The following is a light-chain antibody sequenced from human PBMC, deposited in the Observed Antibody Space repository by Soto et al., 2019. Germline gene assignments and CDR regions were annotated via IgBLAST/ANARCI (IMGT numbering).Light chain of an antibody. V-gene: IGLV2-14*01. Sequence: QSALTQPASVSGSLGQSITISCTGTSSDVGGYNYVSWYQQHPGKAPKLMIYEVSNRPSGVSNRFSGSKSGNTASLTISGLQAEDEADYYCSSYTSISTVFGGGTKLTVL. J-gene: IGLJ2*01. CDR1: SSDVGGYNY. CDR3: SSYTSISTV. CDR2: EVS.